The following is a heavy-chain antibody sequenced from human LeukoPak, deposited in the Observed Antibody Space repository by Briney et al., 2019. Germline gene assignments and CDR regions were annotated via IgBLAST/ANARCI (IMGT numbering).Heavy chain of an antibody. V-gene: IGHV1-2*02. CDR3: ARDSHLATCLGY. CDR2: INPNSGGT. CDR1: GYTFTGYY. J-gene: IGHJ4*02. Sequence: ASVKVSCKASGYTFTGYYMHWVRQAPGQGLEWVGWINPNSGGTNYAQKFQGRVTMTRDTSISTAYMELSRLRSDDTAVYYCARDSHLATCLGYWGQGTLVTVSS.